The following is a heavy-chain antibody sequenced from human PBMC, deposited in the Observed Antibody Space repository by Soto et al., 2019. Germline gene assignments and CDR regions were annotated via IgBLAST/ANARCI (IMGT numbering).Heavy chain of an antibody. J-gene: IGHJ6*02. CDR1: GGSISSYY. V-gene: IGHV4-59*01. Sequence: PSETLSLTCTVSGGSISSYYWSWIRQPPGKGLEWIGNIYYSGSTNYNPSLQSRVTISVDTSKNQFSLKLSSVTAADTAVYYCARRSGDDFWSGFSAMDVWGQGTTVTV. D-gene: IGHD3-3*01. CDR2: IYYSGST. CDR3: ARRSGDDFWSGFSAMDV.